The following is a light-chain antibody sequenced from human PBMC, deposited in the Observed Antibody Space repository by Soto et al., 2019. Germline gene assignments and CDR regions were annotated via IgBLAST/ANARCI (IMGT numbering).Light chain of an antibody. Sequence: EIVITQSPATLSVSPGESATLSCRASQSISGDLAWYQQKPGLAPRLLIYHTSTRATGVPARFSGSGSGTEFSLTISSLQSEDFAVYYCQRYDNWPLTFGGGTKV. J-gene: IGKJ4*01. CDR2: HTS. V-gene: IGKV3-15*01. CDR3: QRYDNWPLT. CDR1: QSISGD.